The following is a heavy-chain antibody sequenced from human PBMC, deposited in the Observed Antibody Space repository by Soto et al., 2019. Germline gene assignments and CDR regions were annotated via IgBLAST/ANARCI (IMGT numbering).Heavy chain of an antibody. CDR3: AKVKRSIVGAIHFDY. D-gene: IGHD1-26*01. Sequence: LRLSCAASGFTFSSYSMNWVRQAPGKGLEWVSYISSSSSTIYYADSVKGRFTISRDNAKNSLYLQMNSLRDEDTAVYYCAKVKRSIVGAIHFDYWGQGTLVTVSS. CDR2: ISSSSSTI. V-gene: IGHV3-48*02. CDR1: GFTFSSYS. J-gene: IGHJ4*02.